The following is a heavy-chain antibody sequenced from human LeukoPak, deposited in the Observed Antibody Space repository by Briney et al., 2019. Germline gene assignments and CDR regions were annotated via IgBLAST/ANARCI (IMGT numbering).Heavy chain of an antibody. J-gene: IGHJ5*02. CDR2: ISGSGGST. V-gene: IGHV3-23*01. Sequence: QAGGSLRLSCAASGFTFSSYSMSWVRQAPGKGLEWLSAISGSGGSTYYADSVNGRFTISRNNSKNTLYLQMNSLGGEDTAVYYCAKQGGSSRWFDERFDPWGQGTLVTVSS. D-gene: IGHD6-13*01. CDR1: GFTFSSYS. CDR3: AKQGGSSRWFDERFDP.